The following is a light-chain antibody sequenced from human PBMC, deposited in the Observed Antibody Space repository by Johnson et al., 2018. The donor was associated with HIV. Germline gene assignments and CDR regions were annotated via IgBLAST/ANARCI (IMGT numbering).Light chain of an antibody. CDR1: CSNIGHNY. J-gene: IGLJ1*01. CDR3: GTWDSSVSAYV. CDR2: DNT. Sequence: QSVLTQPPSVSAAPGQKVTISCSGCCSNIGHNYVSCYQPLPGTAPKFPIHDNTNRSSGLHARPSGSMSGPSGTLGITGLDAGDEADYDCGTWDSSVSAYVFGTGTKVTVL. V-gene: IGLV1-51*01.